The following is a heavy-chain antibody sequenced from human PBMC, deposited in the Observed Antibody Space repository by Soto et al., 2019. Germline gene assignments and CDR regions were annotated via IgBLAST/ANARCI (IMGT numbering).Heavy chain of an antibody. J-gene: IGHJ3*02. CDR1: GGTFSSYA. CDR2: IIPIFGTS. CDR3: ARDDYYDSSGYTARAFDI. D-gene: IGHD3-22*01. V-gene: IGHV1-69*12. Sequence: QVQLVQSGAEVKKPGSSVKVSCKASGGTFSSYAISWVRQATGQGLEWMGGIIPIFGTSNYAQNYQGRVTITADESTSTVYMELSSLRSEDTAVYYCARDDYYDSSGYTARAFDIWGHGTMVTVSS.